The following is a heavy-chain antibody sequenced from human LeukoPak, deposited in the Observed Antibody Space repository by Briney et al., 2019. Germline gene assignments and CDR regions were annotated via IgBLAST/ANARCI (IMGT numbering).Heavy chain of an antibody. CDR1: GFTVSSNF. J-gene: IGHJ5*02. Sequence: PGGSLRLSCTASGFTVSSNFMSWVRQAPGKGLEWVSVIYGDDRTYYADSVKGRFGMSRDNSKNTLYIQMSSLRGDDTAVYFCARDGGSRRPEGDNWFDLWGQGTLVTVSS. CDR3: ARDGGSRRPEGDNWFDL. CDR2: IYGDDRT. D-gene: IGHD5-24*01. V-gene: IGHV3-66*02.